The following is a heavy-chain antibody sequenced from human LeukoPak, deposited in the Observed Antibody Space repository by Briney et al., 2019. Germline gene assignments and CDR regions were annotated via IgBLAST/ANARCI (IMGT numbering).Heavy chain of an antibody. CDR2: ISGSGGST. CDR3: AKDPSSSWYENWFDP. V-gene: IGHV3-23*01. J-gene: IGHJ5*02. CDR1: GFTFSSYA. D-gene: IGHD6-13*01. Sequence: GGSLRLSCAASGFTFSSYAMSWVRQAPGKGLEWVSAISGSGGSTYYADSVKGRFTISRDNSKNTLYLQMNSLRAEDTAVYYCAKDPSSSWYENWFDPWGQGTLVTVSS.